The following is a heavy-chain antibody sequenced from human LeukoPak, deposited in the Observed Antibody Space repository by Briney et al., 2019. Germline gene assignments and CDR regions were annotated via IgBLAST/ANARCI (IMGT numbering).Heavy chain of an antibody. D-gene: IGHD5-12*01. J-gene: IGHJ4*02. CDR1: GFTFSSYG. CDR3: ARTRGYSGYDLVSYFDY. V-gene: IGHV3-30*02. Sequence: GGSLRLSCAASGFTFSSYGMHWVRQAPGKGLEWVAFIRYDGSNKYYADSVKGRFTISRDNSKNTLYLQMNSLRAEDTAVYYCARTRGYSGYDLVSYFDYWGQGTLVTVSS. CDR2: IRYDGSNK.